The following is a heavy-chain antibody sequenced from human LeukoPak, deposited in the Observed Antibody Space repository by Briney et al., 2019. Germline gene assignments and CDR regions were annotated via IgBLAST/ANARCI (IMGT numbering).Heavy chain of an antibody. D-gene: IGHD1-26*01. CDR3: ARLSYSGSYLLDY. CDR2: INPNSGGT. CDR1: GYTFSGYY. Sequence: GASLTLSCNASGYTFSGYYMHWMRQAPGQGLEWMGWINPNSGGTNYAQTFQGRVTMTRDTSTSTVYMELTSLRSEETAVYYCARLSYSGSYLLDYWGQGTKVTVSS. J-gene: IGHJ4*02. V-gene: IGHV1-2*02.